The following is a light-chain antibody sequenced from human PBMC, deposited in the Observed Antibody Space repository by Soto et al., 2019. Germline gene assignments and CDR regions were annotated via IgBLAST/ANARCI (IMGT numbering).Light chain of an antibody. Sequence: EIVLTQSPGTLSLSPGERATLSCRASQSVRNSHLAWYQQKPGQPPRLLISRAASRAPGIPDRFSGSGSGTGFTLSISKLEPEDSALYYCQQYGDSTWPFGLGTKVDIX. CDR3: QQYGDSTWP. CDR2: RAA. V-gene: IGKV3-20*01. CDR1: QSVRNSH. J-gene: IGKJ1*01.